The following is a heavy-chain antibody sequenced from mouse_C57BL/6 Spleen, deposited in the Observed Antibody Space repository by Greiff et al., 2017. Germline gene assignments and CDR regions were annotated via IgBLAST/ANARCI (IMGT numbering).Heavy chain of an antibody. CDR1: GFSLTSYG. Sequence: QVQLQQSGPGLVQPSQSLSITCTVSGFSLTSYGVHWVRQSPGKGLEWLGVIWSGGSTDYNAAFISRLSISKDNSKSQVFFKMNSLQADDTAIYYCARGSSNYDYAMDYWGQGTSVTVSS. V-gene: IGHV2-2*01. CDR3: ARGSSNYDYAMDY. D-gene: IGHD2-5*01. J-gene: IGHJ4*01. CDR2: IWSGGST.